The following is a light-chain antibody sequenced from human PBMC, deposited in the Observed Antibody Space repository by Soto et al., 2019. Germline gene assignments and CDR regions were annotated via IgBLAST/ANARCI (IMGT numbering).Light chain of an antibody. Sequence: EILMTQSPATIAVSSGERATFFCRASPSVSSYFAWYRQKSGQAPRHLFYDASKRATGIPGRFSGSGSGTDFTLTISSLEPEDFAVYYCQQRSNWPTFGQGTRLEI. V-gene: IGKV3-11*01. CDR2: DAS. CDR3: QQRSNWPT. CDR1: PSVSSY. J-gene: IGKJ5*01.